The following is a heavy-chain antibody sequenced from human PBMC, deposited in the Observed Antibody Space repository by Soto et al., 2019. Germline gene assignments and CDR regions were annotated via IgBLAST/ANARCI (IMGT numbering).Heavy chain of an antibody. CDR2: INPYDGTR. D-gene: IGHD6-13*01. Sequence: QVQLMQSGAEVMKPGASVKVSCKASGYTFNTYYIHWVRQAPGQGLEWVGIINPYDGTRTYAKNFQGRVTLTRDTSTTAVYMELVSLRSEDTAVYYCARAAAGAAVRYYFDHWGQGTLVTVSS. CDR1: GYTFNTYY. J-gene: IGHJ4*02. CDR3: ARAAAGAAVRYYFDH. V-gene: IGHV1-46*02.